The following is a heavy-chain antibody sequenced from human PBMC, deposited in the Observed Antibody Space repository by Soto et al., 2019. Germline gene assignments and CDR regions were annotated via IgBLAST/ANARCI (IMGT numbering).Heavy chain of an antibody. CDR3: ASAAREYYYYGMDV. Sequence: EVQLLESGGGLVQPGGSLRLSCAASGFTFSSYAMSWVRHAPCKGLDWVSAISGSGGSTYYADSVKGRFTISRDNSKNTLYLQMNSLRAEDTAVYYCASAAREYYYYGMDVWGQGTTVTVSS. CDR1: GFTFSSYA. CDR2: ISGSGGST. V-gene: IGHV3-23*01. J-gene: IGHJ6*02.